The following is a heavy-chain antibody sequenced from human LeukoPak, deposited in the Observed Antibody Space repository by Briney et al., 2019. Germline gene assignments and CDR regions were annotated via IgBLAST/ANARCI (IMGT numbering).Heavy chain of an antibody. J-gene: IGHJ3*02. CDR1: GYTFTSYG. D-gene: IGHD3-22*01. V-gene: IGHV1-18*01. CDR2: ISAYNGNT. Sequence: ASVKVSCKASGYTFTSYGISWVRQAPGQGLEWMGWISAYNGNTNYAQKLQGRVTMTTDTSTSTAYMELSSLRSEDTAVYYCASGYYYDSSGYYLPGAFDIWGQGTMVTVSS. CDR3: ASGYYYDSSGYYLPGAFDI.